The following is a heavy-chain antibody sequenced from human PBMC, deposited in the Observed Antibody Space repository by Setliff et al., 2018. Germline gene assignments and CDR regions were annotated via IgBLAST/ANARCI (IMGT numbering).Heavy chain of an antibody. Sequence: SETLSLTCTVSGDSITSGSDYWNWIRQPAGKGLEWIGRIYTSGSTNYNPSLKSRVTIPVDTSRNQFSLQLSSVTAADTAVYYCRCWSGYYNNDYWGQGTLVTVSS. V-gene: IGHV4-61*02. D-gene: IGHD3-3*01. CDR2: IYTSGST. J-gene: IGHJ4*01. CDR1: GDSITSGSDY. CDR3: RCWSGYYNNDY.